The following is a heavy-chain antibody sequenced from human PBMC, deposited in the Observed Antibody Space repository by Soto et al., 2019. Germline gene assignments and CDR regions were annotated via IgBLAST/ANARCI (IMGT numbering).Heavy chain of an antibody. Sequence: GGSLRLSCAASGFTFDDYGMSWARQAPGKGLEWVSAISGSRGITYYADSVKGRFTISRDNSKNTLYLQMNSLRAEDTAVYYCVLWPPNYLDYWGQGTLVTVSS. V-gene: IGHV3-23*01. CDR1: GFTFDDYG. J-gene: IGHJ4*02. CDR2: ISGSRGIT. CDR3: VLWPPNYLDY. D-gene: IGHD3-10*01.